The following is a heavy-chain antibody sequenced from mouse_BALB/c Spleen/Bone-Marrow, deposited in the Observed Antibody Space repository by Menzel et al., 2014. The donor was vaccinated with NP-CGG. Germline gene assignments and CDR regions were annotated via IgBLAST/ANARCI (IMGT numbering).Heavy chain of an antibody. CDR3: RRRRLYYGYAMDY. CDR2: IHYSGST. CDR1: GYSITSGYI. V-gene: IGHV3-1*02. J-gene: IGHJ4*01. D-gene: IGHD1-1*02. Sequence: EVKLMESGPDLVKPSQSLSLSCTATGYSITSGYIWQWIQQLPGNKLEWIVYIHYSGSTNYNPSLKSRISITQDTSKNQFFLQLNSETTEDTATYYCRRRRLYYGYAMDYWGQRTSVTVSS.